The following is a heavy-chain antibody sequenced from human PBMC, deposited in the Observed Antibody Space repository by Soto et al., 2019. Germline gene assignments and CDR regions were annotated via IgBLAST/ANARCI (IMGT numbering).Heavy chain of an antibody. V-gene: IGHV1-18*01. Sequence: QVHLVQSGAEVKKPGASVKVSCKSSGYTFVNYAICWVRQAPGQGLEWMGCISAYNGNTDYAQKLQGRVTMTTDTSTTTAYMELSSLISDDTAVYFCAREAGSGSYYPFDYWGQGTLVTVSS. J-gene: IGHJ4*02. D-gene: IGHD3-10*01. CDR1: GYTFVNYA. CDR3: AREAGSGSYYPFDY. CDR2: ISAYNGNT.